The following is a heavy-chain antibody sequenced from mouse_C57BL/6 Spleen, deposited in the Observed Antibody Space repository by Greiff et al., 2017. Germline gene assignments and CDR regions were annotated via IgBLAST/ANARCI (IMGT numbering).Heavy chain of an antibody. Sequence: QVQLKQPGAELVKPGASVKLSCKASGYTFTSYWMHWVKQRPGRGLEWIGRIDPNRGGTKYNEKFKSQATLTVDKPSSTAYMPLSSLTSEDSAVYYGGRMGYYDYEGDYFDYWGQGTSLTVSS. CDR3: GRMGYYDYEGDYFDY. CDR1: GYTFTSYW. D-gene: IGHD2-4*01. V-gene: IGHV1-72*01. J-gene: IGHJ2*02. CDR2: IDPNRGGT.